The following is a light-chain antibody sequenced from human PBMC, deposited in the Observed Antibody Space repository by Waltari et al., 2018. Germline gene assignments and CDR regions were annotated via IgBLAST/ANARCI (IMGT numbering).Light chain of an antibody. V-gene: IGLV2-23*01. CDR3: CSYGGYNTPWV. CDR1: SSAVGHYHL. CDR2: ETT. J-gene: IGLJ3*02. Sequence: QSALTQPASVSGSPGQSITIPCTGTSSAVGHYHLAPWYQQHPGQAPKLIIYETTKRPSGVSNRFSGSKSGNTASLAVSGLQTEDEAEYYCCSYGGYNTPWVFGGGTKLTVL.